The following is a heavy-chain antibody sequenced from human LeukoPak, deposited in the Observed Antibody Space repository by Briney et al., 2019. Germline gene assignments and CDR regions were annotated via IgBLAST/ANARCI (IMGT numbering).Heavy chain of an antibody. CDR2: INSDGSST. CDR3: TRDYGSGSFDY. V-gene: IGHV3-74*01. CDR1: GFTFSSYW. Sequence: QPGGSLRLSCAASGFTFSSYWMHWVRQAPGKGLVWVSRINSDGSSTTDADSVKGRFTISRDNAKNTLYLQMNSLRVEDTAVYYCTRDYGSGSFDYWGQGTLVTVSS. J-gene: IGHJ4*02. D-gene: IGHD3-10*01.